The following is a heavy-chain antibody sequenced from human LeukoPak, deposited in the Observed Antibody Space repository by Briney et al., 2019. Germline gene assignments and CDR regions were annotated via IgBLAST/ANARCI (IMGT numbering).Heavy chain of an antibody. CDR3: ATLVGATTNWFDL. CDR1: GGTFSSYT. CDR2: IIPILGIA. V-gene: IGHV1-69*02. Sequence: SVKVSCKASGGTFSSYTISWVRQAPGQGLEWMGRIIPILGIANYAQKFQGRVTITADKSTSTAYMELSSLRSEDTAVYYCATLVGATTNWFDLWGQGALVTVSS. D-gene: IGHD1-26*01. J-gene: IGHJ5*02.